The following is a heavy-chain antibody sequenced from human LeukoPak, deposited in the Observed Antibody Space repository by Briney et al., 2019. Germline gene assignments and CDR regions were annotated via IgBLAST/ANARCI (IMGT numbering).Heavy chain of an antibody. CDR2: MYYSGST. D-gene: IGHD5-24*01. CDR3: ARSSRDGYNYFDY. V-gene: IGHV4-39*01. Sequence: SETLSLTCTVSGGSISSSYFYWDWIRQPPGKGLEWIGSMYYSGSTYYNPSLKSQVTVSVDTSKNQFSLKLSSVTAADTAVYYCARSSRDGYNYFDYWGQGTLVTVSS. J-gene: IGHJ4*02. CDR1: GGSISSSYFY.